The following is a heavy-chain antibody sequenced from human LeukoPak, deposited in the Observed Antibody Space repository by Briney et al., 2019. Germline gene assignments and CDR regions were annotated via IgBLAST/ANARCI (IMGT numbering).Heavy chain of an antibody. CDR1: GGSISNYY. CDR3: AREASKGYVIWDY. V-gene: IGHV4-59*12. D-gene: IGHD5-18*01. J-gene: IGHJ4*02. CDR2: IHYSGST. Sequence: SETLSLTCTVSGGSISNYYWSWIRQPPGKGLEWIGFIHYSGSTRYNPSLQSRVTISADTSKNQFSLKLRSVTAADTAVYYCAREASKGYVIWDYWGQGTLVTVSS.